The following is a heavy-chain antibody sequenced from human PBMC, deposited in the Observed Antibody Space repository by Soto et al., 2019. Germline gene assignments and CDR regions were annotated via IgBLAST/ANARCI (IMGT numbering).Heavy chain of an antibody. CDR1: GGTFSSYA. Sequence: QVQLVQSGAEVKKPGSSVKVSCKASGGTFSSYAISWVRQAPGQGLEWMGGIIPIFGTANYAQKFQVRVTIXXDXSXXTAYMELSSLRSEDTAVYYCARARGWTHYYYGMDVWGQGTTVTVSS. D-gene: IGHD3-3*01. V-gene: IGHV1-69*12. CDR2: IIPIFGTA. CDR3: ARARGWTHYYYGMDV. J-gene: IGHJ6*02.